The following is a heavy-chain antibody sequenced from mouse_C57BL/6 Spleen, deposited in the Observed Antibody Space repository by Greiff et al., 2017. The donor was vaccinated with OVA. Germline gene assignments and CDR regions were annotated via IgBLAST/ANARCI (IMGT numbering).Heavy chain of an antibody. Sequence: GGGLVQPKGSLKLSCAASGFTFTTYAMHWVRPAPGKGLDWVARIRSKSSNYATYYADSVQDRFTISRDESQSMLYLQMNNLKTEDTAMYYCVRENYERAMDYWGQGTSVTVSS. CDR3: VRENYERAMDY. CDR1: GFTFTTYA. D-gene: IGHD1-1*01. CDR2: IRSKSSNYAT. V-gene: IGHV10-3*01. J-gene: IGHJ4*01.